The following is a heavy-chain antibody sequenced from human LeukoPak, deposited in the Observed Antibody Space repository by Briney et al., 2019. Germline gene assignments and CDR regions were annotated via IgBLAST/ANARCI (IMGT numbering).Heavy chain of an antibody. CDR1: GGSISSANYY. Sequence: SETLSLTCTVSGGSISSANYYWSWIRQPAGKGLEWIGRISPSGSTNYNPSLRSRLTISVDTSKNQFSLKLSSVTVADTAVYYCARENWSDADFDYWGQGTLVTVSS. CDR2: ISPSGST. J-gene: IGHJ4*02. V-gene: IGHV4-61*02. D-gene: IGHD1-1*01. CDR3: ARENWSDADFDY.